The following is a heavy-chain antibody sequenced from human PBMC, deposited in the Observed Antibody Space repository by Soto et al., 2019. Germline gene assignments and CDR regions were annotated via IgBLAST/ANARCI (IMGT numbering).Heavy chain of an antibody. CDR1: GFTFSSYA. CDR2: ISGSAITT. Sequence: EVQLLDSGGGLVQPGGSLRLSCAASGFTFSSYAMSWVRQAPGKGLEWVSAISGSAITTYYADSVKGRFTISRDNSKNTVYRQMNSLRAEHTAIYYCAKVIVARGGMDVWGRGTIVTVSS. CDR3: AKVIVARGGMDV. V-gene: IGHV3-23*01. J-gene: IGHJ6*02. D-gene: IGHD6-6*01.